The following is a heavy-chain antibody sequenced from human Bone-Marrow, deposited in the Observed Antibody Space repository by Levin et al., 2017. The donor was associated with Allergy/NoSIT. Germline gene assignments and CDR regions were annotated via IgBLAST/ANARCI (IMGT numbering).Heavy chain of an antibody. Sequence: SGESLKISCAGSGFTFSTFALSWVRQAPGKGLEWVAGISGSGFTTYYTDSVKGRFTISRDNSKNTLYLQMYSLRAEDTALYYCAKEDYQLPTYGVDVWGHGTTVTVSS. CDR1: GFTFSTFA. D-gene: IGHD2-2*01. CDR2: ISGSGFTT. J-gene: IGHJ6*02. CDR3: AKEDYQLPTYGVDV. V-gene: IGHV3-23*01.